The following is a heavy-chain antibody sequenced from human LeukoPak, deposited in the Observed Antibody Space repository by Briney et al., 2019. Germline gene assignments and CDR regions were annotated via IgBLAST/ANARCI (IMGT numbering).Heavy chain of an antibody. J-gene: IGHJ5*02. CDR2: IYHSGRT. CDR1: GGSISSGDHS. Sequence: SETLSLTCAVSGGSISSGDHSWSWIRQPPGEGLEWVGYIYHSGRTYCNPSLKSRVTISVDRSNNQFSLKLSSVTAADTAVYYCASSEGYCSSTNCRNWFDPWGQGILVTVSS. V-gene: IGHV4-30-2*01. CDR3: ASSEGYCSSTNCRNWFDP. D-gene: IGHD2-2*01.